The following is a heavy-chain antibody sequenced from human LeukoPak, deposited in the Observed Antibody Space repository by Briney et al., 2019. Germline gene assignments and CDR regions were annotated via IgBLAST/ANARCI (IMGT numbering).Heavy chain of an antibody. CDR3: GKGRVSE. Sequence: PGGSLRLSCAASGFPFNTQDMRWVRQAPGKGLEWVSSIHADGVGTFYADSVRGRFTISRDSSKNTLDLQMNSLRVEDTAVYYCGKGRVSEWGQGTLVTVSS. V-gene: IGHV3-23*01. D-gene: IGHD6-19*01. J-gene: IGHJ4*02. CDR2: IHADGVGT. CDR1: GFPFNTQD.